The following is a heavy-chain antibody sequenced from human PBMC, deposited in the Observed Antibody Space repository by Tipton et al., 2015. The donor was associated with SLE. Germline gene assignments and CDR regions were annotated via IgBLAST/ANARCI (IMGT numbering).Heavy chain of an antibody. D-gene: IGHD3-9*01. CDR1: GGSISKFY. Sequence: LSLTCTISGGSISKFYWSWVRQAPGKGLEWVANIKEDGSEKYYVDSVMGRFTISRDNAKNSLSLQMNSLRAEDTAVYYCATGRRLAYCGRGTLFTVSS. CDR2: IKEDGSEK. CDR3: ATGRRLAY. V-gene: IGHV3-7*03. J-gene: IGHJ4*02.